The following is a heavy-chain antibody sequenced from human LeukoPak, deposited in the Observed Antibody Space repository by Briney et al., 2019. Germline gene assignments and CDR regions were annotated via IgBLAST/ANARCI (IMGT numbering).Heavy chain of an antibody. CDR1: GFTFSSYS. J-gene: IGHJ4*02. CDR3: AGAKTAMWDY. CDR2: IGSSSSYI. D-gene: IGHD5-18*01. Sequence: GGSLRLSCAASGFTFSSYSMNWVRQAPGKGLEWVSSIGSSSSYIYYADSVKGRFTISRGNAKNSLYLQMNSLRAEDTAVYYCAGAKTAMWDYRGQGTLVTVSS. V-gene: IGHV3-21*01.